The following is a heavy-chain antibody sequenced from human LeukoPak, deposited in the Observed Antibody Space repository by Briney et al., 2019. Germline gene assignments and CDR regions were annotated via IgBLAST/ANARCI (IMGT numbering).Heavy chain of an antibody. J-gene: IGHJ4*02. CDR3: ARDRDGYNHFDY. Sequence: SETLSLTCTVSGGSISSGGYYWSWIRQLPGKGLEWIGYIYYSGTTYYNLYIKNRITISVDTSNNQFYLKLRSVTAADTAVHYCARDRDGYNHFDYWGQGTLVSVSS. D-gene: IGHD5-24*01. CDR1: GGSISSGGYY. V-gene: IGHV4-31*03. CDR2: IYYSGTT.